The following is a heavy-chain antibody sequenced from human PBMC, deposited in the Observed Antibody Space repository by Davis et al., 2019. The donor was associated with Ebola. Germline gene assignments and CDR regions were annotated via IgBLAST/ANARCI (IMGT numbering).Heavy chain of an antibody. Sequence: GESLKISCAASGFTFSNYWMSWVRQTPGKGLEWVASIKQDGSEIYYVDSVKGRFTISRDNAKNSLYLQVNSLRAEDTAVYYCARGVSSGWSMDVWGKGTTVIVSS. CDR3: ARGVSSGWSMDV. CDR2: IKQDGSEI. V-gene: IGHV3-7*03. J-gene: IGHJ6*04. D-gene: IGHD6-19*01. CDR1: GFTFSNYW.